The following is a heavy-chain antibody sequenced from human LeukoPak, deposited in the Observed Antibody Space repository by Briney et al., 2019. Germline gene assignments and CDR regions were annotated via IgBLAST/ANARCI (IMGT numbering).Heavy chain of an antibody. D-gene: IGHD1/OR15-1a*01. CDR3: ATSESQTRFDY. CDR1: GYSFTSYW. Sequence: GESLKISCKGSGYSFTSYWIGWVRQMPGKGLEWIGIIFPGDSDTTYNPSLQGQVSISADKSINTAYLQWSSLRASDTATYYCATSESQTRFDYWGQGTLVTVSS. J-gene: IGHJ4*02. CDR2: IFPGDSDT. V-gene: IGHV5-51*01.